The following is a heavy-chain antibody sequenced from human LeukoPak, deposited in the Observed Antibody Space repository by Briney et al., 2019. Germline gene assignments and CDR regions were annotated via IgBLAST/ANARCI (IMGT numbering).Heavy chain of an antibody. Sequence: HPGGSLRLSCAASGFTFSSYAMSWVRQAPGKGLEWVSAISGSGGSTYYADSVKGRFTISRDNSKNTLYLQMNSLKTEDTAVYYCTTELGVLLWFGELEYWGQGTLVTVSS. CDR3: TTELGVLLWFGELEY. J-gene: IGHJ4*02. CDR1: GFTFSSYA. D-gene: IGHD3-10*01. CDR2: ISGSGGST. V-gene: IGHV3-23*01.